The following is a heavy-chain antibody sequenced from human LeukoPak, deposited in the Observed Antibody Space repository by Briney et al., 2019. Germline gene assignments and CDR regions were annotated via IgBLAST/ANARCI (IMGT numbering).Heavy chain of an antibody. Sequence: GGSLRLSCAASGFTFSTYSMNWVRQAPGKGLEWVSYISSSTSTIYYADSVKGRFTISRDNAKNSLYLQMNSLRAEDTAVYYCAKSISGYSNSWYCLDYWGQGTLVTVSS. V-gene: IGHV3-48*01. CDR2: ISSSTSTI. J-gene: IGHJ4*02. CDR3: AKSISGYSNSWYCLDY. CDR1: GFTFSTYS. D-gene: IGHD6-13*01.